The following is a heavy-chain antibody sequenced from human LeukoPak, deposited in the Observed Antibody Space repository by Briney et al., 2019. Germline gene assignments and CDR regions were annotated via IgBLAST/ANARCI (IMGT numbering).Heavy chain of an antibody. CDR3: AKWDENFYYMDV. CDR2: ISASGGGT. V-gene: IGHV3-23*01. D-gene: IGHD1-26*01. Sequence: HPGGSLRLSCAASRFTFNRYAMSWIRQPPGRGLEWVSSISASGGGTFYRSSVRGRFPISRDNSKDTVFLQMNGLRAEDTAIYFCAKWDENFYYMDVWGQGTTVTVSS. J-gene: IGHJ6*03. CDR1: RFTFNRYA.